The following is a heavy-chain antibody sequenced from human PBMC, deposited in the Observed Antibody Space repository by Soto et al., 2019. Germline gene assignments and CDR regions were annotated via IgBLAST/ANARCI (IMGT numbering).Heavy chain of an antibody. J-gene: IGHJ4*02. Sequence: GGSLRLSCAASGFTFSSYSMNWVRQAPGKGLEWVSYISSSSSTIYYADSVKGRFTISRDNAKNSLFLQMNSLRDEDTAVYYCVREKVTMIVGFYYFDYWGQGTRVTVSS. V-gene: IGHV3-48*02. D-gene: IGHD3-22*01. CDR2: ISSSSSTI. CDR3: VREKVTMIVGFYYFDY. CDR1: GFTFSSYS.